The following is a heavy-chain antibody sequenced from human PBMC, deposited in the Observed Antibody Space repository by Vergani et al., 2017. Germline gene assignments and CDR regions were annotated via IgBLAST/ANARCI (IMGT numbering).Heavy chain of an antibody. Sequence: QVQLVESGGGVVQPGGSLRLSCAASGFTFSSYGMHWVRQAPGKGLEWVAFIQYDGSNKYYADSVKGRFTISRDNSKNTLYLQMNSLKTEDTAVYYCTRRSSGIAAATNRGQGTLVTVSS. CDR3: TRRSSGIAAATN. V-gene: IGHV3-30*02. CDR2: IQYDGSNK. J-gene: IGHJ4*02. CDR1: GFTFSSYG. D-gene: IGHD6-13*01.